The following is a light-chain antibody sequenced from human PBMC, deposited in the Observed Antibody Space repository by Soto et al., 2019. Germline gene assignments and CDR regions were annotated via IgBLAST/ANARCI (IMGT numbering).Light chain of an antibody. J-gene: IGKJ1*01. CDR1: QSISTW. CDR3: QQYNSYPWT. CDR2: DAS. Sequence: VGDRVTITCRASQSISTWLAWYQEKPGKAPNLLIYDASRLQSGVPSRFSGTGSGTEFTLTVTSLQPDDFATYFCQQYNSYPWTFGHGTKVDIK. V-gene: IGKV1-5*01.